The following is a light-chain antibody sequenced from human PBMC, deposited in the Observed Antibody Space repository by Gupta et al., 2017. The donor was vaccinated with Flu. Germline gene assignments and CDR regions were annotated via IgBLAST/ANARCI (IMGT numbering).Light chain of an antibody. J-gene: IGLJ2*01. Sequence: QSALTQPASVSGSPGQSITLPCAGTSGDLGRYDLFSWYQHHPGKAPKLIVYEVNKRPSGVSNRFSGSKSGNTASLTISGLQAEDEADYYCCSYASSSTSYVIFGGGTKLTV. V-gene: IGLV2-23*02. CDR3: CSYASSSTSYVI. CDR2: EVN. CDR1: SGDLGRYDL.